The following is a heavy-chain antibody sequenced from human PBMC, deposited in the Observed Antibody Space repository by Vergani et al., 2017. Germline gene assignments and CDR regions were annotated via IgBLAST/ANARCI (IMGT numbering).Heavy chain of an antibody. D-gene: IGHD6-13*01. CDR2: IWYDGSNK. V-gene: IGHV3-30*19. CDR1: GFTFSSYG. Sequence: QVQLVESGGGVVQPGRSLRLSCAASGFTFSSYGMHWVRQAPGKGLEWVAVIWYDGSNKYYADSVKGRFTISRDNSKNTLYLQMNSLIAEDTAVYYCARYFDSSSWRLQNWFDPWGQGTLVTVSS. CDR3: ARYFDSSSWRLQNWFDP. J-gene: IGHJ5*02.